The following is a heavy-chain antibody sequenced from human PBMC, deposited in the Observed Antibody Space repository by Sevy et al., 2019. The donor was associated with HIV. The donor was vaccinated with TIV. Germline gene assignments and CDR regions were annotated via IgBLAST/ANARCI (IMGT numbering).Heavy chain of an antibody. Sequence: GGSLRLSCVVSRFTSSNYWMHWVRQAPGKGLVWVSRINSDGRITTYADSVKGRFTISRDLAKNTLYLQMNSVRVEDTAEYFCARGTAGVESLWGQGTLVTVSS. D-gene: IGHD3-10*01. CDR2: INSDGRIT. V-gene: IGHV3-74*01. CDR3: ARGTAGVESL. CDR1: RFTSSNYW. J-gene: IGHJ4*02.